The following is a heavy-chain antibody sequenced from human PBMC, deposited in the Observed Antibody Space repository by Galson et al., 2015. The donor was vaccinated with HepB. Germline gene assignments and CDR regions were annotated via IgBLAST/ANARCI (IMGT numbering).Heavy chain of an antibody. Sequence: SLRLSCAASGFTFGDFAMHWVRQAPGKGLEWVSGIRWNSGRIGYADSVKGRFTISRDNAKNSLYLQMNSLRAEDTALYYCAKDIHSSGWYFDCWGQGTLVTVSS. CDR3: AKDIHSSGWYFDC. J-gene: IGHJ4*02. CDR2: IRWNSGRI. D-gene: IGHD6-19*01. V-gene: IGHV3-9*01. CDR1: GFTFGDFA.